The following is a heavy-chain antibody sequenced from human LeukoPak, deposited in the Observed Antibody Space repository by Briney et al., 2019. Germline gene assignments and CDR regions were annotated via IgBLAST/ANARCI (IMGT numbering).Heavy chain of an antibody. Sequence: ASVKVSCKASGYTFSYYGISCVRQAPGLGLEWMGWTSYNGNTNYAQKFQDRVTMTTDTSTTTAYMELRSLESGDTAVYYCARHSGSGWQALGYWGQGTLVTVSS. CDR1: GYTFSYYG. D-gene: IGHD6-19*01. CDR3: ARHSGSGWQALGY. J-gene: IGHJ4*02. V-gene: IGHV1-18*04. CDR2: TSYNGNT.